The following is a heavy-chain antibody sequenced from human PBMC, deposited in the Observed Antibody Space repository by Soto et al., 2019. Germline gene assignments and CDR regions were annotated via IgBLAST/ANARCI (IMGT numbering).Heavy chain of an antibody. CDR2: IIPILGIA. Sequence: SVKVSCKASGGTFSSYTISWVRQAPGQGLEWMGRIIPILGIANYAQKFQGRVTITADKSTSTAYMELSSLRSEDTAVYYCARGDATKIVVTTYYGMDVWGQGTTVTVSS. V-gene: IGHV1-69*02. D-gene: IGHD4-17*01. CDR1: GGTFSSYT. CDR3: ARGDATKIVVTTYYGMDV. J-gene: IGHJ6*02.